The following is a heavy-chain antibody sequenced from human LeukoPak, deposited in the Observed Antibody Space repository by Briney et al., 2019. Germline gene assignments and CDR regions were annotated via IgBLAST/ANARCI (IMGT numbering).Heavy chain of an antibody. Sequence: PGGSLRLSCAASGFTFSSYGMHWVRQAPGKGLEWVAFIRYDGSNKYYADSVKGRFTISRDNSENTLYLQMNSLRAEDTAVYYCAKVNYGSGSYYDAFDIWGQGTMVTVSS. CDR2: IRYDGSNK. D-gene: IGHD3-10*01. CDR1: GFTFSSYG. V-gene: IGHV3-30*02. CDR3: AKVNYGSGSYYDAFDI. J-gene: IGHJ3*02.